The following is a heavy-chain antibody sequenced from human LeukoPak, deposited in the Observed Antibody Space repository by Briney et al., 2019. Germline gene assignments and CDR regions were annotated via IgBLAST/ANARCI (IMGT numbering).Heavy chain of an antibody. D-gene: IGHD1-26*01. Sequence: GGSLRLSCAASGFTFRSYAMSWVRQAPGKGLEWVSAISEGGGNINYADSVKDRFTISRDNSKNMLFLQMNSLRSEDTAVYYCVKRVGATHFENWGQGTLVTVSS. CDR1: GFTFRSYA. CDR2: ISEGGGNI. J-gene: IGHJ4*02. CDR3: VKRVGATHFEN. V-gene: IGHV3-23*01.